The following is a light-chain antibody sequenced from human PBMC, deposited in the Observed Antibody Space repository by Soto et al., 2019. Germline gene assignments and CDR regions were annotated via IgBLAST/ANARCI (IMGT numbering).Light chain of an antibody. CDR2: RAS. CDR1: QSINSW. V-gene: IGKV1-5*03. J-gene: IGKJ1*01. CDR3: LQDYNYPPT. Sequence: DIQMTQSPSTLSASVGDRVTITCRASQSINSWLAWYQQKPGKGPTLLIYRASRLESGVPSRFSGSGSGTDFTLTISSLQPEDFATYYCLQDYNYPPTFGQGTKVDIK.